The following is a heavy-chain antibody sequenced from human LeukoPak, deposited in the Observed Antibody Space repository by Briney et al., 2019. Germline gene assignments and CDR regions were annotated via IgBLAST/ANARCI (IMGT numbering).Heavy chain of an antibody. CDR2: INTDGTVT. Sequence: GGSLRLSCAASGFTFSKYWMLWVRQAPGKGLESVSRINTDGTVTTSADSAKGRFTVSRDNADNTMFLQMNSVRDEDTAVYYCATKQWLATPSDYWGQGTPVTVSS. V-gene: IGHV3-74*01. CDR1: GFTFSKYW. CDR3: ATKQWLATPSDY. D-gene: IGHD6-19*01. J-gene: IGHJ4*02.